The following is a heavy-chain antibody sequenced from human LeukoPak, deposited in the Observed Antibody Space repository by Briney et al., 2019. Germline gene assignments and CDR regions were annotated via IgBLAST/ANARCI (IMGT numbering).Heavy chain of an antibody. D-gene: IGHD2-2*02. V-gene: IGHV1-2*02. CDR1: GYTFTGYY. Sequence: ASVKVSRKASGYTFTGYYMHWVRQAPGQGLEWMGWINPNSGGTNYAQKFQGRVTMTRDTSISTAYMELSRLRSDDTAVYYCARDLRAPGYCSSTSCYNPDYWGQGTLVTVSP. J-gene: IGHJ4*02. CDR3: ARDLRAPGYCSSTSCYNPDY. CDR2: INPNSGGT.